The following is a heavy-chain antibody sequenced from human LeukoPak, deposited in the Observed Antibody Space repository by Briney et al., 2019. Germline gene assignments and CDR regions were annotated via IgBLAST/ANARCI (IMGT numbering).Heavy chain of an antibody. D-gene: IGHD3-22*01. V-gene: IGHV3-48*01. CDR1: GFTFSSYS. CDR3: ARAPSEIGGYYPEYFRH. CDR2: ISSGGGTI. J-gene: IGHJ1*01. Sequence: PGGSLRPSCVASGFTFSSYSMNWVRQAPGKGLEWISYISSGGGTIHYADSVKGRFTISRDNAKNSLYLQMNSLRAEDTAVYYCARAPSEIGGYYPEYFRHWGQGTLVIVSP.